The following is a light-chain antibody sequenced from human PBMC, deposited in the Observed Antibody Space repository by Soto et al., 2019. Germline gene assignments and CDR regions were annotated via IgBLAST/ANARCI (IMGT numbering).Light chain of an antibody. Sequence: DLQLTQSPSFLSASVGDRVTIACRASQGISNYLAWYQQKPGKAPKLLIYGASTLQSGVPPRFRGSGSGTEFTLTISRLQPEDFATYYCQQLNSYRYTFGQGTKLEIK. CDR1: QGISNY. V-gene: IGKV1-9*01. CDR2: GAS. CDR3: QQLNSYRYT. J-gene: IGKJ2*01.